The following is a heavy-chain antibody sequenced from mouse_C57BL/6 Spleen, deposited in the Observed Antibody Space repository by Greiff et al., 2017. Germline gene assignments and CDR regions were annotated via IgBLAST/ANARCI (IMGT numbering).Heavy chain of an antibody. Sequence: LVESGAELVKPGASVKISCKASGYAFSSYWMNWVKQRPGKGLEWIGQIYPGDGDTNYNGKFKGKATLTADKSSSTAYMQLSSLTSEDSAVYFCARSGIYDGNLYYFDYWGQGTTLTVSS. CDR3: ARSGIYDGNLYYFDY. CDR1: GYAFSSYW. CDR2: IYPGDGDT. D-gene: IGHD2-1*01. J-gene: IGHJ2*01. V-gene: IGHV1-80*01.